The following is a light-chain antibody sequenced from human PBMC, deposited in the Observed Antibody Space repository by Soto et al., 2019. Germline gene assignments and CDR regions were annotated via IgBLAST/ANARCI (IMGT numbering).Light chain of an antibody. J-gene: IGLJ1*01. CDR3: CSYAGSSTYV. Sequence: QSVLTQPASVSGSPGQSITISSTATTSDVVSYNLVSWYQQHPGKAPKLMIYEGSKWPSGVSNRFSGSKSGNTASLPISGLQAEDEADYYCCSYAGSSTYVFGTGTKVTV. CDR2: EGS. CDR1: TSDVVSYNL. V-gene: IGLV2-23*01.